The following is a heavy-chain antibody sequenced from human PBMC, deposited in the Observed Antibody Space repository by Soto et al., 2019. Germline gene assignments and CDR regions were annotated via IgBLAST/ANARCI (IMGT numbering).Heavy chain of an antibody. CDR2: IPWSRYVV. Sequence: GGSLRLSWVAAGFKLTSLGMFCARHAPGRMLEWVATIPWSRYVVYYLGSVQGRFNIFRDTSKNTLYLQMDSLGVEDTAVYYCAKSRVPTAARDYYLECWGQGTLVTVSS. V-gene: IGHV3-30*02. J-gene: IGHJ4*02. CDR3: AKSRVPTAARDYYLEC. CDR1: GFKLTSLG. D-gene: IGHD6-13*01.